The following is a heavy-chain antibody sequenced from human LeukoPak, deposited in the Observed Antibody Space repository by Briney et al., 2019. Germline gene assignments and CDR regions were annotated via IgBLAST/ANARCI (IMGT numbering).Heavy chain of an antibody. Sequence: GGSLRLSCAASGFTFSSYSMNWVRQAPGKGLEWVSYISSSSSTIYYADSVKGRFTISRDNAKNSLYLQMNSLRAEDTAVYYCARDRTVKKWFGEKPLPDAFDIWGQGTMVTVSS. CDR3: ARDRTVKKWFGEKPLPDAFDI. CDR1: GFTFSSYS. J-gene: IGHJ3*02. D-gene: IGHD3-10*01. V-gene: IGHV3-48*01. CDR2: ISSSSSTI.